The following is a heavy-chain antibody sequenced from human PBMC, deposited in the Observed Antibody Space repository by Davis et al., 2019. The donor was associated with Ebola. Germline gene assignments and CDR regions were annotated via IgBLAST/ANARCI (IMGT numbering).Heavy chain of an antibody. D-gene: IGHD3-9*01. Sequence: PSETLSLTCALSAATISGNSCGWNWIRQSPSRDLEWSGRTYDNSKWYNDYAVSVNGRITINPDTSVNHFSLQLNSVRPEDTAVYYCALGWLRGTFGYWGQGTLITVSS. J-gene: IGHJ4*02. CDR2: TYDNSKWYN. CDR1: AATISGNSCG. CDR3: ALGWLRGTFGY. V-gene: IGHV6-1*01.